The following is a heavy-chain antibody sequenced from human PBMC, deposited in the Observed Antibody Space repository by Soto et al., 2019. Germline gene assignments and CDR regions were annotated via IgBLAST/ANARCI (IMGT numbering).Heavy chain of an antibody. Sequence: GESLKISCKGSGYSFTTYWIGWVRQMPGKGLEWMGIIYPGDSDTRYSPPFQGQVTISADKSISTAYLQWSSLKASDTAMYYCARSEIRPNNYISGWYGIDYWGQGTLVTVSS. CDR3: ARSEIRPNNYISGWYGIDY. CDR1: GYSFTTYW. D-gene: IGHD6-19*01. V-gene: IGHV5-51*01. J-gene: IGHJ4*02. CDR2: IYPGDSDT.